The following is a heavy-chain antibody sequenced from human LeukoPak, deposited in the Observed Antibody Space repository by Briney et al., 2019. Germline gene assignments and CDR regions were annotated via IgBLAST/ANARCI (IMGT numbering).Heavy chain of an antibody. J-gene: IGHJ3*02. CDR2: IYYSGST. V-gene: IGHV4-59*08. CDR3: ARTYSSGVFDI. CDR1: GGSISSYY. Sequence: SGTLSLTCTVSGGSISSYYWSWIRQPPGKGLEWIGYIYYSGSTNYNPSLKSRVTISVDTSKNQFSLKLSSVTAADTAVYYCARTYSSGVFDIWGQGTMVTVSS. D-gene: IGHD5-18*01.